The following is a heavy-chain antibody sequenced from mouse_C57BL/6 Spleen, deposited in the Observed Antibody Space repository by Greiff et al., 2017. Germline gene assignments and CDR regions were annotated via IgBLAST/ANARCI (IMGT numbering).Heavy chain of an antibody. J-gene: IGHJ4*01. CDR2: IYPGDGDT. CDR1: GYAFSSYW. D-gene: IGHD1-1*01. CDR3: ADGRSYDYAMDD. Sequence: QVQLQQSGAELVKPGASVKISCKASGYAFSSYWMHWVKQRPGKGLEWIGQIYPGDGDTNYNGKFKGKATLTAAKSSSTAYMLLSSLTSEDSAVYYCADGRSYDYAMDDWGQGTSVTVSS. V-gene: IGHV1-80*01.